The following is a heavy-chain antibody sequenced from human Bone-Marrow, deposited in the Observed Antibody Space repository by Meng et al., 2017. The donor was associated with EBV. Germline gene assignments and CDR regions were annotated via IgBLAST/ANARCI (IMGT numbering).Heavy chain of an antibody. D-gene: IGHD3-10*01. CDR3: ASESGRGYTPDY. J-gene: IGHJ4*02. Sequence: QGQLVRSGAEGKKPGSSVKVSCKTSGGTFNSDAISGVRQAPGQGLEWMGGLIPMLGAPNLAQKFQDRVTIIADKSTSTHYMELSSLRSDDTAVYYCASESGRGYTPDYWGRGTLVTVSS. CDR1: GGTFNSDA. CDR2: LIPMLGAP. V-gene: IGHV1-69*06.